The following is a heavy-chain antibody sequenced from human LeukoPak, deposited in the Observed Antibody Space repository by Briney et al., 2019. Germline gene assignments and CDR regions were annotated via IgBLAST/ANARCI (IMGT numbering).Heavy chain of an antibody. CDR3: AKEGDGDYSSFDY. V-gene: IGHV3-30*18. D-gene: IGHD4-17*01. Sequence: PGGSLRLSCAASGFTFSSYGMHWGRQAPGKGLEWVAVISYDGSNKYYADSVKGRFTISRDNSKNTLYLQMNSLRAEDTAVYYCAKEGDGDYSSFDYWGQGTLVTVSS. CDR2: ISYDGSNK. J-gene: IGHJ4*02. CDR1: GFTFSSYG.